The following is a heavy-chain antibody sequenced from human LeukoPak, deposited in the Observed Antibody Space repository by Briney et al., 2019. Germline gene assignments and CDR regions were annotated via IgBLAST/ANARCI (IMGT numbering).Heavy chain of an antibody. Sequence: GGSLRLSCAASGFTFDDYGMHWVRQASGKGLEWVAVISHDGSTIYYADSVKGRFTISRDNSDNTLFLQMNSLRAEDTAVYYCARGSAKPFYDFWSGSSYWGQGTLVTVSS. CDR2: ISHDGSTI. CDR1: GFTFDDYG. D-gene: IGHD3-3*01. J-gene: IGHJ4*02. V-gene: IGHV3-30*03. CDR3: ARGSAKPFYDFWSGSSY.